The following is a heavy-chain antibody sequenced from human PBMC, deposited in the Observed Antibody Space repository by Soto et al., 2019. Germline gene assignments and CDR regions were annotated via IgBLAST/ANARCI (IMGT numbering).Heavy chain of an antibody. CDR1: GFTFSSYA. D-gene: IGHD4-17*01. CDR3: ARELGHYGDYYYYYYGMDV. V-gene: IGHV3-30-3*01. Sequence: GGSLRLSCAASGFTFSSYAMHWVRQAPGKGLEWVAVISYDGSNKYYADSVKGRFTISRDNSKNTLYLQMNSLRAEDTAVYYCARELGHYGDYYYYYYGMDVWGQGTTVTVSS. CDR2: ISYDGSNK. J-gene: IGHJ6*02.